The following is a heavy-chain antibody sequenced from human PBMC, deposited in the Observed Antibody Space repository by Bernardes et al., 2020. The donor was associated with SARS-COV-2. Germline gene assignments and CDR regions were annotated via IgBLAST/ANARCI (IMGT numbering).Heavy chain of an antibody. Sequence: SETLSLTCAVSGGSIITSRHYWGWIRQPPGKGLEWIGNIYYTGGTNYNPSLKSRVTISVDTSKNQFSLKLTSVTTPDTAVYYCAHYDDSSQHWYFDLWGRGTLVTVSS. D-gene: IGHD3-22*01. V-gene: IGHV4-39*01. CDR2: IYYTGGT. J-gene: IGHJ2*01. CDR3: AHYDDSSQHWYFDL. CDR1: GGSIITSRHY.